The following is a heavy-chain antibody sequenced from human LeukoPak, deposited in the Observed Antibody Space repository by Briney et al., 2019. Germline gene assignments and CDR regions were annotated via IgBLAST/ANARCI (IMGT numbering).Heavy chain of an antibody. CDR3: ARDTDTHAFDTFDI. D-gene: IGHD3-16*01. CDR1: GGSITSYY. CDR2: IYYSGST. V-gene: IGHV4-59*01. Sequence: SETLSLTCTVSGGSITSYYWSWIRQPPGKGLEWIGYIYYSGSTNYNPSLKSRVTISVDTSKNQFSLKLSSVTAADTAVYYCARDTDTHAFDTFDIWGQGTMVTVSS. J-gene: IGHJ3*02.